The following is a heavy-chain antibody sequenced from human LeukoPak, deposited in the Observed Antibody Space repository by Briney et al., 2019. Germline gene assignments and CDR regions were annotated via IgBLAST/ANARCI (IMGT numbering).Heavy chain of an antibody. CDR2: IYPGGSET. Sequence: GESLKISCKGLGYSFSSYGNAWVRQRPGKGLEWMGIIYPGGSETRYDPSFQGQVTISADSSTSTAYLQWSSLRASDTAMYYCARASRDGYNQNFVHWGQGTLVTVPS. CDR1: GYSFSSYG. D-gene: IGHD5-24*01. CDR3: ARASRDGYNQNFVH. J-gene: IGHJ4*02. V-gene: IGHV5-51*01.